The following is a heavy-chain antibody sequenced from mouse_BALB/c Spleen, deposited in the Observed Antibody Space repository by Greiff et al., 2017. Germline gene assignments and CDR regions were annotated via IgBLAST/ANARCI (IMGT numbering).Heavy chain of an antibody. CDR3: TRGYGNYVGYYAMDY. CDR1: GYTFTSYW. V-gene: IGHV1-69*02. J-gene: IGHJ4*01. Sequence: QVQLKQPGAELVRPGASVKLSCKASGYTFTSYWINWVKQRPGQGLEWIGNIYPSDSYTNYNQKFKDKATLTVDKSSSTAYMQLSSPTSEDSAVYYCTRGYGNYVGYYAMDYWGQGTSVTVSS. CDR2: IYPSDSYT. D-gene: IGHD2-10*02.